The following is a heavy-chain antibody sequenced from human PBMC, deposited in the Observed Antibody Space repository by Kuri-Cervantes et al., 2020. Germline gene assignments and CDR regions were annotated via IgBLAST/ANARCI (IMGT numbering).Heavy chain of an antibody. D-gene: IGHD3-3*01. V-gene: IGHV1-69*13. CDR1: GGTFSSYA. CDR3: ARADYYDFWSGYYSVPYGMDV. J-gene: IGHJ6*02. CDR2: IIPIFGTA. Sequence: SVKVSCKASGGTFSSYAISWVRQAPGQGLEWMGGIIPIFGTANYAQKFQGRVTVTADESTSTAYMELRSLRSDDTAVYYCARADYYDFWSGYYSVPYGMDVWGQGTTVTVSS.